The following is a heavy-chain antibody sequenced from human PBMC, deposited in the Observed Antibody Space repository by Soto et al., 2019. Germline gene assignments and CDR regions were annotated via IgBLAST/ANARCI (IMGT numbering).Heavy chain of an antibody. J-gene: IGHJ4*02. CDR3: ARGGGYSSSWAFRY. CDR1: GGSFSGYY. Sequence: QVQLQQWGAGRLKPSETLSLTCAVYGGSFSGYYWSWIRHPPGKGLEWIGEINHSGSTNYNPSIKSRVTISVDTSKNQFSLKLSSVTAADTAVYYCARGGGYSSSWAFRYWGQGTLVTVSS. D-gene: IGHD6-13*01. V-gene: IGHV4-34*01. CDR2: INHSGST.